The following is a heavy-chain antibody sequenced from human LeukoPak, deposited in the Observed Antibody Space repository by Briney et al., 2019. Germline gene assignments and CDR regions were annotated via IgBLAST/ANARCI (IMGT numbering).Heavy chain of an antibody. Sequence: SPSETLSLTCTVSGGSISSYYWSWIRQPAGKGLEWIGRIYTSGSTNYNPSLKSRVTMSVDTSKNQFSLKLSSVTAADTAVYYCARTTEGGYTYDYFYYYYMDVWGKGTTVTISS. D-gene: IGHD5-18*01. V-gene: IGHV4-4*07. CDR2: IYTSGST. CDR3: ARTTEGGYTYDYFYYYYMDV. J-gene: IGHJ6*03. CDR1: GGSISSYY.